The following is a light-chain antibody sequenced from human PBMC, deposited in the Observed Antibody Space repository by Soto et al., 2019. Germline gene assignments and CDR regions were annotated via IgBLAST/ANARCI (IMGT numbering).Light chain of an antibody. Sequence: QSVLTQPPSASGSPGLSVTISCTGTSSDVGAYNYVSWYQQHPGKAPKLLIYEVSKRPSGVPDRFSGSKSGNTASLTVSGLQAEDEADYYCSSYAGSNNLIFGGGTQLTVL. CDR2: EVS. V-gene: IGLV2-8*01. J-gene: IGLJ2*01. CDR3: SSYAGSNNLI. CDR1: SSDVGAYNY.